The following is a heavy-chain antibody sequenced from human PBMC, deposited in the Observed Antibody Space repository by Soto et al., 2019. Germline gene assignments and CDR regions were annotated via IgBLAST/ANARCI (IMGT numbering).Heavy chain of an antibody. V-gene: IGHV1-2*02. CDR3: ASVPGIAAVTDY. CDR1: GYTFTGYY. Sequence: SVKVSCKASGYTFTGYYIHWVRLAPGQGLEWTGWINPNSGDTNYAQKFQGNVTMTRDTSISTAYMELTRLRSDDTAVYYCASVPGIAAVTDYWGQGTLVTVSS. J-gene: IGHJ4*02. CDR2: INPNSGDT. D-gene: IGHD6-25*01.